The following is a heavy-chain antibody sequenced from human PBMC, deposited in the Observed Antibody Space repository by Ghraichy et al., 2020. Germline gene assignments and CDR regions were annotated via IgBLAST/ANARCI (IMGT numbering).Heavy chain of an antibody. CDR2: ISWNSIAI. V-gene: IGHV3-9*01. CDR1: GFTFDDYA. D-gene: IGHD6-19*01. CDR3: AKSGGYSSGWADH. Sequence: ALRLSCAASGFTFDDYAMYWVRQAPGKGPEWVAGISWNSIAIGYGVTVKGRFTISRDNAKNSLYLQMNSLRAEDTALYYCAKSGGYSSGWADHWSPGALVTVSS. J-gene: IGHJ4*02.